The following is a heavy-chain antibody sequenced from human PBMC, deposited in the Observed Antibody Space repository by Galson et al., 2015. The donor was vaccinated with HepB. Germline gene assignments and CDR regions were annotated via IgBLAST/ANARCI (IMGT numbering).Heavy chain of an antibody. CDR1: GYIFTYYY. CDR3: ARAARGSGRSYHFGS. D-gene: IGHD6-25*01. V-gene: IGHV1-2*02. CDR2: FNPNSGGT. J-gene: IGHJ5*02. Sequence: SVKVSCKASGYIFTYYYIHWVRQAPGQGFEWMAWFNPNSGGTNYAQKFQGRVTMTRDTPISTAYLELNRLRSDDTAIYYCARAARGSGRSYHFGSWGQGTLVTVSS.